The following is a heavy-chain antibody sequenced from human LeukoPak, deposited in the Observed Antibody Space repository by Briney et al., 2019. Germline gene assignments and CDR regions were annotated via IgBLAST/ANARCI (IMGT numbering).Heavy chain of an antibody. CDR2: INAYNGNT. J-gene: IGHJ4*02. D-gene: IGHD6-13*01. CDR1: GYTFTSYG. V-gene: IGHV1-18*01. Sequence: ASVKVSCKASGYTFTSYGISWVRQAPGQGLEWMGWINAYNGNTNYAQKLQGRVTMTTDTSTNTAYMELRSLRSDDTAVYYCADALGAAGDYWGQGTLVTVSS. CDR3: ADALGAAGDY.